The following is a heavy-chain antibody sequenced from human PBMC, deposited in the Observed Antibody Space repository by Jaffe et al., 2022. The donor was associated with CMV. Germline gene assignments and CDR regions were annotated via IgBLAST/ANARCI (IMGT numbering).Heavy chain of an antibody. D-gene: IGHD2-2*01. CDR1: GYTFTGYY. V-gene: IGHV1-2*02. CDR2: INPNSGGT. CDR3: ARDWGGDIVVVPAAKHYYYGMDV. J-gene: IGHJ6*02. Sequence: QVQLVQSGAEVKKPGASVKVSCKASGYTFTGYYMHWVRQAPGQGLEWMGWINPNSGGTNYAQKFQGRVTMTRDTSISTAYMELSRLRSDDTAVYYCARDWGGDIVVVPAAKHYYYGMDVWGQGTTVTVSS.